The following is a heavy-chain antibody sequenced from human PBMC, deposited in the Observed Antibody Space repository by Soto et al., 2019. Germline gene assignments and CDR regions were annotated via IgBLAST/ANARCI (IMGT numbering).Heavy chain of an antibody. V-gene: IGHV4-59*01. J-gene: IGHJ3*02. D-gene: IGHD3-16*02. CDR2: IYYSGST. Sequence: SETLSLTCTVSGGSISSYYWSWIRQPLGKRLEWIGYIYYSGSTNYNPSLKSRVTISVDTSKNQFSLKLSSVTAADTAVYYCARGGPFGGVIGPWDAFDIWGQGTMVTVS. CDR3: ARGGPFGGVIGPWDAFDI. CDR1: GGSISSYY.